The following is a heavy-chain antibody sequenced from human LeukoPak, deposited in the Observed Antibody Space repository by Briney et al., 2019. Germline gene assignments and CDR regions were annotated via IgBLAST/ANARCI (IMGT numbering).Heavy chain of an antibody. CDR1: GDSVFNNDAA. D-gene: IGHD3-10*01. Sequence: SQTLSLTCAISGDSVFNNDAAWNWLRQSPARGLEGRGSKFYRSKWYYDSAVSVKSRITINPDTSKNQFSLQMNTVTPEDTAVYYCARENTLVRGTRNPFDYWGRGTLVTVSS. CDR2: KFYRSKWYY. V-gene: IGHV6-1*01. CDR3: ARENTLVRGTRNPFDY. J-gene: IGHJ4*02.